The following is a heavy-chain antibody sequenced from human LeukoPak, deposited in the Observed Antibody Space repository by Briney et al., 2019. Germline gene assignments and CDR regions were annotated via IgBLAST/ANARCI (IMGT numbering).Heavy chain of an antibody. V-gene: IGHV4-34*01. CDR1: GGSFSGYY. CDR2: INHSGST. J-gene: IGHJ4*02. D-gene: IGHD6-13*01. Sequence: TLSLTCAVYGGSFSGYYWSWIRQLPGKGLEWIGEINHSGSTNYNPSLKSRVTISVDTSKNQFSLKLSSVTAADTAVYYCARGRIAAAGFGPDYWGQGTLVTVSS. CDR3: ARGRIAAAGFGPDY.